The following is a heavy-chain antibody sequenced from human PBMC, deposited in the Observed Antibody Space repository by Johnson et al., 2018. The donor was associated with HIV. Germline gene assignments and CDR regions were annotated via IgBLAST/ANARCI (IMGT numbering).Heavy chain of an antibody. J-gene: IGHJ3*02. CDR3: ARGRDGYNLDAFDI. V-gene: IGHV3-33*01. CDR2: IWYDGSNK. D-gene: IGHD5-24*01. CDR1: GFTFSNYG. Sequence: QVQLVESGGGVVQPGRSLRLSCAASGFTFSNYGMHWVRQAPGKGLEWVAVIWYDGSNKYYADSVKGRFTISRDNSKNTLYLQMNSLRAEDTAVYYCARGRDGYNLDAFDIWGQGTMVTVSS.